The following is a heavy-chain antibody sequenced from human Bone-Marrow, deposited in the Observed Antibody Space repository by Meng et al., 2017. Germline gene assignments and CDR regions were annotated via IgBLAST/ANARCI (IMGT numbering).Heavy chain of an antibody. V-gene: IGHV1-69*06. CDR2: IIPIFGTA. D-gene: IGHD1-26*01. CDR1: GGTFSSYA. J-gene: IGHJ4*02. CDR3: ARAQYSGSPLWYFDY. Sequence: SVKVSCKASGGTFSSYAISWVRQAPGQGLEWMGGIIPIFGTANYAQKFQGRVTITAYKSTSTDYMELSSLRSEDTAVYYCARAQYSGSPLWYFDYWGQGTLVTVSS.